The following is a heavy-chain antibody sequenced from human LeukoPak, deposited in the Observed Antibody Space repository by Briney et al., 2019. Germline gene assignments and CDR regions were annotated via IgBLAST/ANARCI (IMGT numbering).Heavy chain of an antibody. D-gene: IGHD1-26*01. CDR2: ISSSSTI. V-gene: IGHV3-48*04. J-gene: IGHJ6*02. CDR1: GFTFSSYS. CDR3: AREPWEQLSGMDV. Sequence: PGGSLRLSCAASGFTFSSYSMAWVRQAPGKGLEWVSYISSSSTIYYADSVKGRFTISRDNAKNSLYLQMNSLRAEDTAVYYCAREPWEQLSGMDVWGQGTTVTVSS.